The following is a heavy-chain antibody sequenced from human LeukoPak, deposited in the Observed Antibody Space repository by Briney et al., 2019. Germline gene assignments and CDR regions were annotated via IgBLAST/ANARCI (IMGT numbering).Heavy chain of an antibody. Sequence: SETLSLTCTVSGGSMNSHYWSWIRQPPGKGLEWIGYMLDTVTTKDNPSLKSRFTLSADTSKNQFSLRLTSVTAADTAVYYCARGGLSGFPTSFDTWGQGTLVTVSS. CDR1: GGSMNSHY. J-gene: IGHJ4*02. CDR2: MLDTVTT. V-gene: IGHV4-59*11. CDR3: ARGGLSGFPTSFDT. D-gene: IGHD5-12*01.